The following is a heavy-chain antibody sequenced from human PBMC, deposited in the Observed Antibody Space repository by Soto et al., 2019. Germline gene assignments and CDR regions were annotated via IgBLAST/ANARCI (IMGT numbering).Heavy chain of an antibody. D-gene: IGHD2-15*01. Sequence: ASVKVSCKASGYTFTSYSISWVRQVPGQGLEWMGWITPYNGNTNYAQKLQGRVTMTTDTSTSTAYMELRSPRSDDTAVYYCARSGKGYDYWGQETLVTVSS. CDR2: ITPYNGNT. V-gene: IGHV1-18*01. J-gene: IGHJ4*02. CDR3: ARSGKGYDY. CDR1: GYTFTSYS.